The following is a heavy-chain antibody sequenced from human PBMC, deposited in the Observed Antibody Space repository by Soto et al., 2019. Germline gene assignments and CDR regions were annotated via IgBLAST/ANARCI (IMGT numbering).Heavy chain of an antibody. CDR2: IYWDGDK. V-gene: IGHV2-5*02. CDR1: GFSLSTSGAA. J-gene: IGHJ5*02. CDR3: AHRATMTIFELIIDNGIWFDP. Sequence: QINLIESGPTLVKPTQTLTLTCTFSGFSLSTSGAAVGWVRQPPGRALEWLALIYWDGDKRYNASLGNRLTITKDTSMNQVVLTLTNVDPADTATYYCAHRATMTIFELIIDNGIWFDPWGQGTRVIVSS. D-gene: IGHD3-3*01.